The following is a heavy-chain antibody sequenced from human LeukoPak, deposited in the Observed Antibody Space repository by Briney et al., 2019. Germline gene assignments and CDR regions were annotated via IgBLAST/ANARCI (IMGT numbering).Heavy chain of an antibody. V-gene: IGHV4-59*01. Sequence: SETLSLTCRVSGASISGYYWSWIRQPPGKGLEWIGHMYYSGGTTYNPSLKSRVSVSLDTSKKHFSLKLSSVTAADTAVYYCAGTGLFFDYWSQGTLVTVSS. CDR3: AGTGLFFDY. CDR2: MYYSGGT. CDR1: GASISGYY. D-gene: IGHD7-27*01. J-gene: IGHJ4*02.